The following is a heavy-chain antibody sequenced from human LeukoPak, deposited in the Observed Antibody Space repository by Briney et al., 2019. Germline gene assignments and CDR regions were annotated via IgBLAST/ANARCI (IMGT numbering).Heavy chain of an antibody. D-gene: IGHD3-22*01. CDR3: ARAASSSGYWD. Sequence: GSLRLSCAASGFTFSSYEMNWVRQAPGKGLEWVSYISSSGSTIYYADSAKGRFTISRDNAKNSLYLQMNSLRAEDTAVYYCARAASSSGYWDWGQGTLVTVSS. CDR1: GFTFSSYE. J-gene: IGHJ4*02. V-gene: IGHV3-48*03. CDR2: ISSSGSTI.